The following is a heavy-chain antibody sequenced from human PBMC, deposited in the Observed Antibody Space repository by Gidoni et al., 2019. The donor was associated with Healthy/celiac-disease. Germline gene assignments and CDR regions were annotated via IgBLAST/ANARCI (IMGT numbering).Heavy chain of an antibody. J-gene: IGHJ4*01. CDR1: GFTFSSYG. D-gene: IGHD4-17*01. CDR3: ARDYLAYGAFDY. V-gene: IGHV3-33*01. CDR2: IWYDGSNT. Sequence: QVQLVESGGGVVQPGRSLRLSCAASGFTFSSYGMPWVRQAPGKGLEWVAVIWYDGSNTYYSDSGKGRFTISRDNSKNTLYLQRNSLRAGATAVYYCARDYLAYGAFDYWCHGTLVTVSS.